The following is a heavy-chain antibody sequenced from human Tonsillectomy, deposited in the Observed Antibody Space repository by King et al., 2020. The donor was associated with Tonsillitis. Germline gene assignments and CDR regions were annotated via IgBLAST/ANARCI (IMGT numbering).Heavy chain of an antibody. V-gene: IGHV3-66*01. CDR3: ASPEPSDGPSLDY. CDR2: ITTDGNT. CDR1: GFLVNSNY. Sequence: VQLVESGGGLVQPGGSLRLSCAASGFLVNSNYMTWVRLAPGKGLEWVSVITTDGNTDYADSVRGRFTIFRDNFKNTLFLQMNNLRVDDTAVYYCASPEPSDGPSLDYWSQGTPVSVSS. D-gene: IGHD1-14*01. J-gene: IGHJ4*02.